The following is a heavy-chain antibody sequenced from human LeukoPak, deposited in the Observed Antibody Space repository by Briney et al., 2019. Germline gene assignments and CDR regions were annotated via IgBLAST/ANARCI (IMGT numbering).Heavy chain of an antibody. J-gene: IGHJ4*02. CDR1: GGSISSYY. CDR3: ARGDGDYFH. V-gene: IGHV4-59*01. Sequence: SETLSLTCTVSGGSISSYYWSWIRQPPGKGLEWIGYIYYSGSTNYNPPLKSRVTISVDTSKNQFSLKLSSVTAADTAVYYCARGDGDYFHWGQGTLVTVSS. D-gene: IGHD4-17*01. CDR2: IYYSGST.